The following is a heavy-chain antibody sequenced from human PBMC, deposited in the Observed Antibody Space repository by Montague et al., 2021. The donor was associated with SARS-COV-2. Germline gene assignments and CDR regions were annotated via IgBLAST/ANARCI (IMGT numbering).Heavy chain of an antibody. V-gene: IGHV3-53*04. D-gene: IGHD6-13*01. CDR3: AREIAAAAYGWNWFDP. CDR2: IYSGGST. Sequence: SLRLSCAASGFTVSSNYMSWVRQAPGKGLEWVSVIYSGGSTYYADSVKGRFTISRNNSKNTLYLQMNSMSAEDAAVYYCAREIAAAAYGWNWFDPWGQGTLVTVSS. CDR1: GFTVSSNY. J-gene: IGHJ5*02.